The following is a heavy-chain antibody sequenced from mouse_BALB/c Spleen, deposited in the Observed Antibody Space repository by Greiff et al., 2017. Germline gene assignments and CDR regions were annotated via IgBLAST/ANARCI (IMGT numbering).Heavy chain of an antibody. CDR1: GFTFSSYG. Sequence: VKLVESGGGLVQPGGSLKLSCAASGFTFSSYGMSWVRQTPDKRLELVATINSNGGSTYYPDSVKGRFTISRDNAKNTLYLQMSSLKSEDTAMYYCAKIPNRYYAMDYWGQGTSVTVSS. CDR2: INSNGGST. V-gene: IGHV5-6-3*01. CDR3: AKIPNRYYAMDY. D-gene: IGHD5-1-1*01. J-gene: IGHJ4*01.